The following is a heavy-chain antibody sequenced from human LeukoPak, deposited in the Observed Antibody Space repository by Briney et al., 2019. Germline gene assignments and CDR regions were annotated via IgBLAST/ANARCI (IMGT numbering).Heavy chain of an antibody. CDR1: GGSISSYY. CDR3: ARLNYYGFDY. Sequence: SETLSLTCTVSGGSISSYYWSWIRQPPGKGLEWIGYIYYSGSTNYNPSLKSRVTISVDTSKNQFSLKLSSVTAADTAVYYCARLNYYGFDYWGQGTLVTFSS. D-gene: IGHD1-26*01. J-gene: IGHJ4*02. V-gene: IGHV4-59*08. CDR2: IYYSGST.